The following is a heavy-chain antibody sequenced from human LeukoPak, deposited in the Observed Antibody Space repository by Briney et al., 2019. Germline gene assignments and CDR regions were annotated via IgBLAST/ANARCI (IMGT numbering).Heavy chain of an antibody. V-gene: IGHV3-53*01. CDR3: AKATVGGYED. CDR1: GITVSSNY. J-gene: IGHJ4*02. CDR2: VASDGST. D-gene: IGHD5-12*01. Sequence: PGGSLRLSCGASGITVSSNYMSWVRQAPGKGLEWVSVVASDGSTKYADSVKGRYAISRDNSKNTLYLQMNSLRAEDTGVYYCAKATVGGYEDWGQGTLVTVSS.